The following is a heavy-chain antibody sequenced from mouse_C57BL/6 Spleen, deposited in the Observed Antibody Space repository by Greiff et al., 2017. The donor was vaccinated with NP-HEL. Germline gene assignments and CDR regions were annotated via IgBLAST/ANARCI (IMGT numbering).Heavy chain of an antibody. D-gene: IGHD1-1*01. J-gene: IGHJ4*01. V-gene: IGHV3-6*01. CDR2: ISYDGSN. CDR1: GYSITSGYY. Sequence: DVQLQESGPGLVKPSQSLSLTCSVTGYSITSGYYWNWIRQFPGNKLEWMGYISYDGSNNYNPSLKNRISITRDTSKNQFVLKLNSVTTEDTATYYCASGGYGRGAMDYWGQGTSVTVSS. CDR3: ASGGYGRGAMDY.